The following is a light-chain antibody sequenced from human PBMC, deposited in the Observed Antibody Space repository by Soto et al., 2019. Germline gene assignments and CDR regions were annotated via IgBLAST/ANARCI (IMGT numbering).Light chain of an antibody. CDR1: SSDVGGYNS. J-gene: IGLJ2*01. CDR3: SSYTSSITLV. Sequence: QSALTQPASVSGSPGQSITISCTGTSSDVGGYNSVSWYQHHPGKAPKLMIYDVSNRPSGVSNRFSGSKSGNTASLTISGLQAEDADDYYCSSYTSSITLVFGGGTKVTVL. CDR2: DVS. V-gene: IGLV2-14*03.